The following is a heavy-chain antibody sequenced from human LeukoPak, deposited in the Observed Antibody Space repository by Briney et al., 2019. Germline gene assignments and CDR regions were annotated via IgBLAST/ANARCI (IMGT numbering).Heavy chain of an antibody. V-gene: IGHV3-23*01. CDR1: GFRFSSYA. Sequence: GGSLRLSCAASGFRFSSYAMSWVRQAPGKGLEWVSAISGSGVSTYYADSVKGRFTISRDNSKNTLYLQMNSLRAEDTAVYYCAKDFLYCSSTSCPYWFDPWGQGTLVTVSS. CDR2: ISGSGVST. D-gene: IGHD2-2*01. CDR3: AKDFLYCSSTSCPYWFDP. J-gene: IGHJ5*02.